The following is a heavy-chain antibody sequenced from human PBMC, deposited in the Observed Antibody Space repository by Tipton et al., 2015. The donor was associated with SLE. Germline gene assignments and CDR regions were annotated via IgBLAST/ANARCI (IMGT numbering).Heavy chain of an antibody. CDR2: ISWNSGSI. CDR3: AKDIHRYSSSSPDY. V-gene: IGHV3-9*01. CDR1: GGSISSGGYY. J-gene: IGHJ4*02. D-gene: IGHD6-6*01. Sequence: SLRLSCTVSGGSISSGGYYWSWIRQHPGKGLEWVSGISWNSGSIGDADSVKGRFTISRDNAKNSLYLHMNSLRAEDTSLYYWAKDIHRYSSSSPDYWGQGTLVTVSS.